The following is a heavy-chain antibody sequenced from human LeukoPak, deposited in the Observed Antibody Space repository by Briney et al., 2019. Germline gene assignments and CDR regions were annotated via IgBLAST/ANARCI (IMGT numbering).Heavy chain of an antibody. Sequence: SETLSLTCTVSGGSISSYYWSWIRQPAGKGLEWIGRIYTSGSTNYNPSLKSRVTISVDTSKNQLSLNLRSVTAADTAVYYCARRAHYYDSSGYYSLYYYGMDVWGQGTTVTVSS. J-gene: IGHJ6*02. CDR2: IYTSGST. D-gene: IGHD3-22*01. CDR1: GGSISSYY. V-gene: IGHV4-4*07. CDR3: ARRAHYYDSSGYYSLYYYGMDV.